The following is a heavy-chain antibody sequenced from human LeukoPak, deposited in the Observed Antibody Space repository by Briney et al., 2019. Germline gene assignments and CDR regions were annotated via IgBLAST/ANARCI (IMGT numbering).Heavy chain of an antibody. J-gene: IGHJ4*02. CDR2: IKQDGSNK. V-gene: IGHV3-7*01. Sequence: GGSLRLSCAASGFTFSSYWMSWVRQAPGKGLEWVANIKQDGSNKYYADSVKGRFTISRDNSKNTLYLQMNSLRAEDTAVYYCARGRGVAAAYFDYWGQGTLVTVSS. CDR3: ARGRGVAAAYFDY. CDR1: GFTFSSYW. D-gene: IGHD6-13*01.